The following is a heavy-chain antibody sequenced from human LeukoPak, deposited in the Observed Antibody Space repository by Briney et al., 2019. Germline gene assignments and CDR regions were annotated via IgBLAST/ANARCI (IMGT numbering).Heavy chain of an antibody. CDR2: IKEDGSEK. CDR1: GFTFSSYS. V-gene: IGHV3-7*01. CDR3: ARQRWGSGALNWFDP. J-gene: IGHJ5*02. Sequence: GGSQRLSCAASGFTFSSYSMSWVRQAPGKGLGWVASIKEDGSEKYYLDSVKGRFTISRDNAKNSLYLQMNSLRAEDTAVYYCARQRWGSGALNWFDPWGQGTLVTVSS. D-gene: IGHD5-24*01.